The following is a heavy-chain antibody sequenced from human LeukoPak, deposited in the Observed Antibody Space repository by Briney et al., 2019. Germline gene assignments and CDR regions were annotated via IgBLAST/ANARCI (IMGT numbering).Heavy chain of an antibody. Sequence: LSGGSLRLSCAASGFTFSTYWMHWVSQAPGKGLVWVSRIKSDGSTNYADSVKGRFTISRDNAKNTVSLQMNSLRPEDTGVYYCARAPSEIGGYYPEYFRHWGQGTLVTVSS. CDR2: IKSDGST. CDR1: GFTFSTYW. D-gene: IGHD3-22*01. V-gene: IGHV3-74*01. CDR3: ARAPSEIGGYYPEYFRH. J-gene: IGHJ1*01.